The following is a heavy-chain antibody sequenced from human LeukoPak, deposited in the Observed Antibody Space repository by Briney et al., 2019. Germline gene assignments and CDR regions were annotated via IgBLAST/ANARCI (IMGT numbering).Heavy chain of an antibody. Sequence: GRSLRLSCAASGFTFSSYGMHWVRQAPGKGLEWVAVISYDGSNKYYADSVKGRFTISRDNSKNTLYLQMNSLRAEDTAVYYCAEDQNGDRLDYWGQGTLVTVSS. D-gene: IGHD4-17*01. J-gene: IGHJ4*02. CDR3: AEDQNGDRLDY. V-gene: IGHV3-30*18. CDR2: ISYDGSNK. CDR1: GFTFSSYG.